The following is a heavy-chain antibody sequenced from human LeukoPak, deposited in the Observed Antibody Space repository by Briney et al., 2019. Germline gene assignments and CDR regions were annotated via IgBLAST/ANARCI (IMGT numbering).Heavy chain of an antibody. Sequence: SETLSLTCAVYGGSFSGYYWSWIRQPPGKGLEWIGSIYYSGSTYYNPSLKSRVTISVDTSKNQFSLKLSSVTAADTAVYYCARPGNAFDIWGQGTMVTVSS. CDR3: ARPGNAFDI. J-gene: IGHJ3*02. D-gene: IGHD3-10*01. CDR1: GGSFSGYY. V-gene: IGHV4-34*01. CDR2: IYYSGST.